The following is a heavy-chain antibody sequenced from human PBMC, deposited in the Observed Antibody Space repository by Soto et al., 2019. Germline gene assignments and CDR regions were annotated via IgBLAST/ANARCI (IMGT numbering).Heavy chain of an antibody. V-gene: IGHV4-61*01. J-gene: IGHJ6*02. CDR1: GGSVSSGSDY. D-gene: IGHD4-17*01. CDR2: IYYSWST. Sequence: PSETLSLTCTVSGGSVSSGSDYWSWIRQPPGKGLEWIGYIYYSWSTNYNPSLKSRVTISVDTSKNQFSLKLSSVTAADTAVYYCARKDTVMYYYGMDVWGQGTTVTVSS. CDR3: ARKDTVMYYYGMDV.